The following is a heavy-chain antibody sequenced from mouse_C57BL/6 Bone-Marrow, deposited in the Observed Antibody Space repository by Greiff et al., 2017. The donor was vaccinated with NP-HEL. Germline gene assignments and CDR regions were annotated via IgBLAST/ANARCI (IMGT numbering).Heavy chain of an antibody. CDR3: GGSWFAY. V-gene: IGHV1-74*01. CDR1: GYTFTSSW. Sequence: QVQLQQPGAELVKPGASVKVSCKASGYTFTSSWMHWVKQRPCHGLAWIGRILPSDSDTNYNPKFKGQATLTVDKSASTAYMQLSSLTSEDSAVYDCGGSWFAYWGQGTLGTVSA. D-gene: IGHD3-2*02. J-gene: IGHJ3*01. CDR2: ILPSDSDT.